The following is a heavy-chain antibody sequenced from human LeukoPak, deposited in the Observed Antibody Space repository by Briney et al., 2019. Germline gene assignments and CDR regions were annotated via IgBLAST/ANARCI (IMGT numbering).Heavy chain of an antibody. D-gene: IGHD3-22*01. CDR2: IRSKTYGGTT. V-gene: IGHV3-49*04. CDR3: TRSEYTYYYDGSGYLIDY. CDR1: GFTFGDYA. Sequence: PGGSLRLSCTASGFTFGDYALTWVRQAPGKGLEWLGFIRSKTYGGTTELAASVEGRFTISRDDSKSIAYLQMNSLKTEDTAVYYCTRSEYTYYYDGSGYLIDYWGQGTLVTVSS. J-gene: IGHJ4*02.